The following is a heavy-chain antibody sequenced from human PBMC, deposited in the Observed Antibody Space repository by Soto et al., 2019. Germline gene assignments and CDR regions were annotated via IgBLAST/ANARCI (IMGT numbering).Heavy chain of an antibody. CDR2: IRSKANSYAT. CDR1: GFTPSGSA. J-gene: IGHJ4*02. D-gene: IGHD4-4*01. CDR3: TTTVTTSTVY. Sequence: GGSLRLSCAASGFTPSGSAMHWVRQASGKGLEWVGRIRSKANSYATAYAASVIGRFTISRDDSKNTAYLQMNSLKTEDTAVYYCTTTVTTSTVYWGQGTLVTVSS. V-gene: IGHV3-73*01.